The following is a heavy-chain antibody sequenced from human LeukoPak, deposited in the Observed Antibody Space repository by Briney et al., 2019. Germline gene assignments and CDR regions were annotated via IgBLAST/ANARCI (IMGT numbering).Heavy chain of an antibody. J-gene: IGHJ6*02. Sequence: ASVKVSCKTSGYTFTSFHMHWVRQAPGQGLEWMGMIDPSGGSTTYAQNFQGRVTMTRDTSTSTVYMELSSLRSEDTAVYYCARGHSNYYYYYYGMDVWGQGTTVTVSS. CDR1: GYTFTSFH. CDR3: ARGHSNYYYYYYGMDV. V-gene: IGHV1-46*01. CDR2: IDPSGGST. D-gene: IGHD4-11*01.